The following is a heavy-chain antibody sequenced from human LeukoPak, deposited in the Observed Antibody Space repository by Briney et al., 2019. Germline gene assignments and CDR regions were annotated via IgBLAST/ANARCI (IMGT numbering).Heavy chain of an antibody. CDR3: VKPLWFGDFAKPFDF. CDR2: ISGSGDNT. V-gene: IGHV3-23*01. Sequence: GGSLRLSCAASGFTFSSYAMHWVRQAPGKGLEWVSAISGSGDNTYYVDSVKGRFTISRDNSKNTLYLQMNSLRVEDTAVYYCVKPLWFGDFAKPFDFWGQGTLVTVSS. D-gene: IGHD3-10*01. J-gene: IGHJ4*02. CDR1: GFTFSSYA.